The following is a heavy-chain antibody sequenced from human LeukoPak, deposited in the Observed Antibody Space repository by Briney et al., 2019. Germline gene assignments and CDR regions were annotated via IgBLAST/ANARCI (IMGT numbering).Heavy chain of an antibody. V-gene: IGHV3-7*01. CDR2: IRQDGVEK. CDR3: ARDGTAAGLYFDL. J-gene: IGHJ4*01. D-gene: IGHD6-13*01. Sequence: PGGSLRLSCAVSGFTFTSYWMNWVRQAPGKGLEWVASIRQDGVEKSYVDSVKGRFTISRDNTKNSLYLQMSSLRAEDTAVYYCARDGTAAGLYFDLWGQGTLVTVSS. CDR1: GFTFTSYW.